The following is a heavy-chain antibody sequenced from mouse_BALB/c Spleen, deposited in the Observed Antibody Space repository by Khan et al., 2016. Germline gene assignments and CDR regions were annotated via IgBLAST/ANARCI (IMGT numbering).Heavy chain of an antibody. J-gene: IGHJ4*01. Sequence: LQQSGPELVKPGASVKVSCRASGYAFTSYTMYWVKQSHGKSLEWIGYIDPYNGGTSYNQKFKGKATLTVDKSSSTAYMHLNSLTSEDSAVYYCASDLLWYAMDYWGQGTSVTVSS. V-gene: IGHV1S135*01. CDR3: ASDLLWYAMDY. CDR2: IDPYNGGT. CDR1: GYAFTSYT. D-gene: IGHD2-1*01.